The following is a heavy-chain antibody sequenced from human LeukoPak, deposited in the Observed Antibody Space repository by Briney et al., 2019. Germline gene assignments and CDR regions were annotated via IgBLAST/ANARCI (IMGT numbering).Heavy chain of an antibody. J-gene: IGHJ4*02. CDR3: ARGLGSSGGYYVGDF. D-gene: IGHD1-26*01. CDR2: ISSDGTYT. CDR1: GFTFSSYA. V-gene: IGHV3-74*01. Sequence: PGGSLRLSCAASGFTFSSYAMHWVRQAPGKGLVWVSRISSDGTYTNYADSVRGRFTISRDNAKNTLYLQMNSLRAEDTAVYYCARGLGSSGGYYVGDFWGQGTLVTVSS.